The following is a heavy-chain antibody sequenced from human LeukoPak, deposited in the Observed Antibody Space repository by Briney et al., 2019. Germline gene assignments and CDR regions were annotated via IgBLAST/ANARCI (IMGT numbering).Heavy chain of an antibody. J-gene: IGHJ4*02. CDR1: GSTFSYYS. D-gene: IGHD6-13*01. CDR2: IIPMFGTT. CDR3: ARSGCGDSSSCPLRY. V-gene: IGHV1-69*05. Sequence: SVKVSCKASGSTFSYYSITWVRQAPGQGLEWMGGIIPMFGTTNYAQKFQGRVTITTDDSTRTAYMQLSSLRSEDTAVYYCARSGCGDSSSCPLRYWGQGTLVTVSS.